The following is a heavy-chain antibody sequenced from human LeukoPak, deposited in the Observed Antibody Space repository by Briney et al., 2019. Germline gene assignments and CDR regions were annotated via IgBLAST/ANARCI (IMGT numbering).Heavy chain of an antibody. CDR1: GFTFRSFG. V-gene: IGHV3-23*01. D-gene: IGHD3-10*01. CDR2: ISDSGTIT. CDR3: AKTIRAIIVSQGSVY. Sequence: PGGSLRLSCAASGFTFRSFGMSWVRQAPGKGLEWVSAISDSGTITYYADSVKGRFTVSRDNSKNTLYLQMSSLRAEDTAVYYCAKTIRAIIVSQGSVYWGQGTLVTVSA. J-gene: IGHJ4*02.